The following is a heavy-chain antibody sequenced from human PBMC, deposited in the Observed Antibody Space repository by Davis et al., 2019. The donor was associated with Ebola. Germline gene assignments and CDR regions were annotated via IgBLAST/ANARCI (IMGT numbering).Heavy chain of an antibody. J-gene: IGHJ6*02. CDR1: GYSFTSYW. CDR3: ARSPTYYDFWSGTQSNYYYYYGMDV. Sequence: GESLKISCKGSGYSFTSYWIGWVRQMPGKGLEWMGIIYPGDSDTRYSPSFQGQVTISADKSISTAYMELSRLRSDDTAVYYCARSPTYYDFWSGTQSNYYYYYGMDVWGQGTTVTVSS. D-gene: IGHD3-3*01. V-gene: IGHV5-51*01. CDR2: IYPGDSDT.